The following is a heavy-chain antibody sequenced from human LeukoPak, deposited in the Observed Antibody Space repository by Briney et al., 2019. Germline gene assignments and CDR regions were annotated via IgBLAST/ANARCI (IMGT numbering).Heavy chain of an antibody. CDR3: AVAPDYAPSYYYYYYMDV. Sequence: SETLPLTCTVSGGSISSGDYYWSWIRQPPGKGLEWIGYIYYSGSTYYNPSLKSRVTISVDTSKNQFSLKLSSVTAADTAVYYCAVAPDYAPSYYYYYYMDVWGKGTTVTVSS. CDR2: IYYSGST. CDR1: GGSISSGDYY. J-gene: IGHJ6*03. D-gene: IGHD4-17*01. V-gene: IGHV4-30-4*08.